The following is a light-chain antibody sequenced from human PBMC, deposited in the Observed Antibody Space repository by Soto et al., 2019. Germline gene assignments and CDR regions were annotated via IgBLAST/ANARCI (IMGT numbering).Light chain of an antibody. CDR3: MQGTHWPLYT. V-gene: IGKV2-30*02. CDR2: KVS. J-gene: IGKJ2*01. CDR1: QSLVHSDGNTY. Sequence: DVVMTPSPLSLPVTLGQPASISCRTSQSLVHSDGNTYLNWFQQRPGQSPRRLIYKVSNRDSGVPDRFSGSGSGTDFTLMISRVEAEDVGVYYLMQGTHWPLYTFGQGTKLEIK.